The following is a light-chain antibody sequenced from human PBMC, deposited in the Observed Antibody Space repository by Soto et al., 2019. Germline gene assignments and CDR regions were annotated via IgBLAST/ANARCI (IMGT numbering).Light chain of an antibody. V-gene: IGKV3-20*01. Sequence: EIVLTQSPGTLSLSPGERSTLSFRASRSGSSSYLAWYQQKPGQAPRLLIYGASSRATGIPDRFSGSGSGTDFTLTISRLEPEDFAVYYCQQYDSSQWTFGQGTKV. CDR2: GAS. CDR1: RSGSSSY. J-gene: IGKJ1*01. CDR3: QQYDSSQWT.